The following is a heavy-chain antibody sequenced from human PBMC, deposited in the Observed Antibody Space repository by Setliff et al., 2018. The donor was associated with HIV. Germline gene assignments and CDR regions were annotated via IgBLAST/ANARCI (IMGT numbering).Heavy chain of an antibody. D-gene: IGHD2-15*01. J-gene: IGHJ4*02. CDR2: VHYSGTT. V-gene: IGHV4-59*11. CDR3: ARENGDCSGGACYFMLDS. CDR1: GGSSSSHY. Sequence: SETLSLTCTVSGGSSSSHYWSWIRQPPGQGLEWIGYVHYSGTTNYNPSLKSRVTISVDASTNPFSLELRSMTAADTAVYYCARENGDCSGGACYFMLDSWGQGTRVTVSS.